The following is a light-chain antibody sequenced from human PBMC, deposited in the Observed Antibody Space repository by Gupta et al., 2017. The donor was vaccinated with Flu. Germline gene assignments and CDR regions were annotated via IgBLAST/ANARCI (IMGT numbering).Light chain of an antibody. Sequence: SPLTQPASVSGSPVPSITISCTVTRSDVGAYNYVPWYQHHPGKAPKLMIYEVSNRPSGVANRFSGSKSGSTASLTISGLQAEDEADYYCTSYTTTSPYVFGTGTKVTVL. CDR1: RSDVGAYNY. CDR3: TSYTTTSPYV. CDR2: EVS. J-gene: IGLJ1*01. V-gene: IGLV2-14*01.